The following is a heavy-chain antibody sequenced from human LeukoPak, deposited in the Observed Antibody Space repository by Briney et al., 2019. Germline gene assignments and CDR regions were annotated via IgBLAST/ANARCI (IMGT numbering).Heavy chain of an antibody. V-gene: IGHV4-59*01. J-gene: IGHJ4*02. CDR2: IGCSGST. CDR1: GGSISSYY. CDR3: ARGVGLLGSNLDY. Sequence: PSETLSLTCTASGGSISSYYRSWIRQPPGKGLEWIGCIGCSGSTDYNASIKSRVTISVDTTNKQFSLKLSSVTAADTAVYYCARGVGLLGSNLDYWGQGTLVTVST.